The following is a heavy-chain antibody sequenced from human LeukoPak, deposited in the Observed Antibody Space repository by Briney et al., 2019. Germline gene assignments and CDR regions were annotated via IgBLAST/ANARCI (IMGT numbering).Heavy chain of an antibody. CDR1: GFTFSSYG. J-gene: IGHJ3*02. CDR2: IRYDGSNK. CDR3: AKDLGSHASPSLDAFDI. D-gene: IGHD1-26*01. Sequence: GGSLRLSCAASGFTFSSYGMHWVRQAPGKGLEWVAFIRYDGSNKYYADSVKGRFTISRDNSKNTLCLQMNSLRAEDTAVYYCAKDLGSHASPSLDAFDIWGQGTMVTVSS. V-gene: IGHV3-30*02.